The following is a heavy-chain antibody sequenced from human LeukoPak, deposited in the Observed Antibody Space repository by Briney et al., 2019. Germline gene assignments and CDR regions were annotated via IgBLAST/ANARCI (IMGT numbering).Heavy chain of an antibody. Sequence: PGGSLRLSCAASGFTFSSYGMHWVRQAPGKGLEWVAVISYDGSNKYYADSVKGRFTISRDNSKNTLYLRMNTLRPEDTAVYYCGRGRGSYYSAFDIWGQGTMVTVS. CDR2: ISYDGSNK. V-gene: IGHV3-30*03. D-gene: IGHD1-26*01. CDR1: GFTFSSYG. J-gene: IGHJ3*02. CDR3: GRGRGSYYSAFDI.